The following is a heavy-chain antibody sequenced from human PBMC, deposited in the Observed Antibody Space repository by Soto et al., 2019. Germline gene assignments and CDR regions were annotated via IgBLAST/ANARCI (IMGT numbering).Heavy chain of an antibody. CDR1: GFIFSRYG. J-gene: IGHJ4*02. V-gene: IGHV3-30*03. D-gene: IGHD3-16*01. Sequence: QVQLVESGGGVVQPARSLRLSCAASGFIFSRYGMHWVRQAPGKGLEWVAVISFDGSKKYYADSVKGRFTISRDNSKNKLYLQMNSLRGEDTAVYYCARDPVEMASITVGDYFDNWGQGTLVTVSS. CDR2: ISFDGSKK. CDR3: ARDPVEMASITVGDYFDN.